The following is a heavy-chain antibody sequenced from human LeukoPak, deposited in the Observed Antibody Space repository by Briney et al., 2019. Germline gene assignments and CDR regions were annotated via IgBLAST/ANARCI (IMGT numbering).Heavy chain of an antibody. Sequence: GRSLRLSCAVSGFTFSTCGMHWVRQAPGKGLEWVAAISPDGNDKYYAVSVKGRFTISRDNSKNTLYLQMNSLRAEDTAVFYCAKAGRDCSGASCYNYGMDVWGQGTTVTVSS. CDR3: AKAGRDCSGASCYNYGMDV. J-gene: IGHJ6*02. D-gene: IGHD2-15*01. CDR2: ISPDGNDK. V-gene: IGHV3-30*18. CDR1: GFTFSTCG.